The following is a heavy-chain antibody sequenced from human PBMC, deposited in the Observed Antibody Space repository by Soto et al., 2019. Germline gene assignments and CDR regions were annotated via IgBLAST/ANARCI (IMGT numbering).Heavy chain of an antibody. Sequence: ASVKVSCKAAGDTFTSYAMHWVRQAPGQRLEWMGWINAGNGNTKYSQKFQGRVTITRDTSASTAYMELSSLRSEDTAVYYCAFSGWYLSPFDYRGQGTLVTVSS. J-gene: IGHJ4*02. CDR3: AFSGWYLSPFDY. D-gene: IGHD6-19*01. V-gene: IGHV1-3*01. CDR2: INAGNGNT. CDR1: GDTFTSYA.